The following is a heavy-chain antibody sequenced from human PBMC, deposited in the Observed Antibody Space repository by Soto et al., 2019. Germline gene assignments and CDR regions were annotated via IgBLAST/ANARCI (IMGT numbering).Heavy chain of an antibody. D-gene: IGHD3-22*01. V-gene: IGHV1-69*13. Sequence: SVKVSCKASGGTFSSYAISWVRQAPGQGLEWMGGIIPIFGTANYAQKFQGRVTITADESTSTAYMELSSLRSEDTAVYYCARMYYDSSGYYVGVYYYYGMDVWGQGTTVTVSS. CDR3: ARMYYDSSGYYVGVYYYYGMDV. J-gene: IGHJ6*02. CDR1: GGTFSSYA. CDR2: IIPIFGTA.